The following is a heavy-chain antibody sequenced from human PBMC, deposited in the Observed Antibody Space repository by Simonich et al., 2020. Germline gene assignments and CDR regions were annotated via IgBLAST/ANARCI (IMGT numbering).Heavy chain of an antibody. V-gene: IGHV4-38-2*01. J-gene: IGHJ4*02. CDR1: GYSISSGYY. CDR2: IYHSGST. CDR3: ARQEYSSSSFDY. Sequence: QVQLQESSPGLVKPSETLSLTCAVSGYSISSGYYWGWIRQPPGKGREWIGSIYHSGSTYYNPPLKSRVTISVDTSKNQFSLKLSSVTAADTAVYYCARQEYSSSSFDYWGQGTLVTVSS. D-gene: IGHD6-6*01.